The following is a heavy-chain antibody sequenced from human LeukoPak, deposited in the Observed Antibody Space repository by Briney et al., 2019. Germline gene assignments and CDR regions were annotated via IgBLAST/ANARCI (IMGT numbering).Heavy chain of an antibody. V-gene: IGHV4-59*08. CDR1: DGSISSYY. CDR3: ARHLPKWGWDY. D-gene: IGHD1-26*01. Sequence: SETLSLTCTVSDGSISSYYWSWIRQPPGKGLEWIGYIYYSGSTKYNPSLKSRVTISVDTSKNQFSLKLSSVTAADTAVYYCARHLPKWGWDYWGQGTLVTVSS. CDR2: IYYSGST. J-gene: IGHJ4*02.